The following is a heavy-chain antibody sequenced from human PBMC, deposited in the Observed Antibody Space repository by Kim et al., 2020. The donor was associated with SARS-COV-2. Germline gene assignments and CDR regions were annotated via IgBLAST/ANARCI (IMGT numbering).Heavy chain of an antibody. Sequence: GGSLRLSCAASGFTFSSYGMHWVRQAPGKGLEWVAVISYDGSNKYYADSVKGRFTISRDNSKNTLYLQMNSLRAEDTAVYYCAKGPVAPNEKYYYYGMDVWGQGTTVTVSS. CDR3: AKGPVAPNEKYYYYGMDV. D-gene: IGHD1-1*01. CDR2: ISYDGSNK. CDR1: GFTFSSYG. J-gene: IGHJ6*02. V-gene: IGHV3-30*18.